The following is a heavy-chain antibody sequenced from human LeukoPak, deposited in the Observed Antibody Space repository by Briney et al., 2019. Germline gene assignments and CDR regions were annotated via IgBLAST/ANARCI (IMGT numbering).Heavy chain of an antibody. V-gene: IGHV5-51*01. CDR3: ARLELTGDDYYGMDV. Sequence: RESLKISCKGSGYSFISYWIGWVRQMPGKGLEWMGIIYPGDSDTRYSPSFQGQVTISADKSISTAYLQWSSLKASDTAMYYCARLELTGDDYYGMDVWGQGTTVTVSS. D-gene: IGHD7-27*01. J-gene: IGHJ6*02. CDR1: GYSFISYW. CDR2: IYPGDSDT.